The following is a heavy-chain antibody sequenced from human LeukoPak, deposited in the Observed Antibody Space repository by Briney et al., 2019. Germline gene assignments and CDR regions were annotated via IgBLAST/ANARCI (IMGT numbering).Heavy chain of an antibody. Sequence: ASVKVSCKASGGTFSSYAISWVRQAPGQGLEWMGRIIPILGIANYAQKFQGRVTITADKSTSTAYMELSSLRSEDTAVYYCARERHDSARSFDYWGQGTLVTVSS. CDR3: ARERHDSARSFDY. J-gene: IGHJ4*02. D-gene: IGHD3-22*01. CDR1: GGTFSSYA. V-gene: IGHV1-69*04. CDR2: IIPILGIA.